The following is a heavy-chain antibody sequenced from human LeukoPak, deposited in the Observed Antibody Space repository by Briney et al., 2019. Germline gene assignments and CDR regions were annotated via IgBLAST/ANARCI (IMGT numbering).Heavy chain of an antibody. J-gene: IGHJ5*02. Sequence: SETLSLTCTVSGGSISSYYWGWIRQPPGKGLEWIGSIYYSGSTYYNPSLKSRVTISVDTSKNQFSLKLSSVTAADTAVYYCARGYIVVVPATLYGARNNNWFDPWGQGTLVTVSS. V-gene: IGHV4-39*01. CDR2: IYYSGST. CDR1: GGSISSYY. D-gene: IGHD2-2*01. CDR3: ARGYIVVVPATLYGARNNNWFDP.